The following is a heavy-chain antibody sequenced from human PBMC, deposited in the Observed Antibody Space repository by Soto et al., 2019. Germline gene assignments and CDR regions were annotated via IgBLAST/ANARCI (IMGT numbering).Heavy chain of an antibody. D-gene: IGHD6-13*01. CDR2: IYYSGST. V-gene: IGHV4-61*08. CDR1: GGSISSGGYY. CDR3: ARWGVSVYSSSWYLYYFDY. J-gene: IGHJ4*01. Sequence: SETLSLTCTVSGGSISSGGYYWSWIRQHPGKGLEWIGYIYYSGSTNYNPSLKSRVTISVDTSKNQFSLKLSSVTAADTAVYYFARWGVSVYSSSWYLYYFDYWGLGTLVTVSS.